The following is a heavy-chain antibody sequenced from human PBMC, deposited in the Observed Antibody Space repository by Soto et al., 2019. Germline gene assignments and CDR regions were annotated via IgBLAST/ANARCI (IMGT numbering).Heavy chain of an antibody. CDR3: ATGPLEGGYDYLDH. V-gene: IGHV1-18*01. J-gene: IGHJ4*02. CDR2: ISVYNGNT. Sequence: ASVKVSCEASGYTFMRYGISWVRQAPGQGLEWMGWISVYNGNTNYAQKFQGRVTMTTDTSTNTAYMEVRSLRSDDTAVYYCATGPLEGGYDYLDHWGQGTLVTVSS. D-gene: IGHD5-12*01. CDR1: GYTFMRYG.